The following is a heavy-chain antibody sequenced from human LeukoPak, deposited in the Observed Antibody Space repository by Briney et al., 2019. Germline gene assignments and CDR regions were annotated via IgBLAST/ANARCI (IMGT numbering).Heavy chain of an antibody. D-gene: IGHD2/OR15-2a*01. CDR1: GFTFDDYG. CDR2: ISGSGGST. Sequence: PGGSLRLSCAASGFTFDDYGMSWVRQAPGKGLEWVSAISGSGGSTYYADSVKGRFTISRDNSKNTLYLQMNSLRAEDTAVYYCANYAVDLRVGPRIYTSPFDYWGQGTLVTVSS. J-gene: IGHJ4*02. V-gene: IGHV3-23*01. CDR3: ANYAVDLRVGPRIYTSPFDY.